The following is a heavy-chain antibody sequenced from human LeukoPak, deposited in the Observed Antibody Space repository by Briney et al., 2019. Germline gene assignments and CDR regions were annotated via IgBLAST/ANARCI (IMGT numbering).Heavy chain of an antibody. CDR1: GGSISSGDYY. CDR3: ARVVSDIVVVPAAIWVQKYSKYYFDY. D-gene: IGHD2-2*01. Sequence: PSQTLSLTCTVSGGSISSGDYYWSWIRQPPGKGLEWIGYIYYSGSTYYNPSLKSRVTISVDTSKNQFSLKLSSVTAADTAVYYCARVVSDIVVVPAAIWVQKYSKYYFDYWGQGTLVTVSS. J-gene: IGHJ4*02. V-gene: IGHV4-30-4*08. CDR2: IYYSGST.